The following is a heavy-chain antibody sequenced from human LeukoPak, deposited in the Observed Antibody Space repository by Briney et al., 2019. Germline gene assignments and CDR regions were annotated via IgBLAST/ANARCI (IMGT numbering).Heavy chain of an antibody. V-gene: IGHV3-7*03. J-gene: IGHJ4*02. CDR2: IKEDGSVK. CDR1: GVTFSTHW. Sequence: GGSLRLSCTASGVTFSTHWMTWVRQPPGKGLEWVANIKEDGSVKYYVDSVKGRFTISRDNTKNALYLQMNSLRADDTAVYFCARDSTWQLDYWGQGTLITVSS. D-gene: IGHD5-12*01. CDR3: ARDSTWQLDY.